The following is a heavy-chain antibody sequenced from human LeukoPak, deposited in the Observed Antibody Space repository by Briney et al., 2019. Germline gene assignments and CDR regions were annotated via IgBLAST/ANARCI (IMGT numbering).Heavy chain of an antibody. CDR3: AKGESGYYYSNWFDP. CDR1: GFTFDDYA. CDR2: ISWNSGNI. Sequence: GGSLRLSCAASGFTFDDYAMHWVRQAPGKGLEWVSGISWNSGNIGYADSVKGRFTISRDNAKNSLYLQMNSLRAEDTALYYCAKGESGYYYSNWFDPWGQGTLVTVSS. J-gene: IGHJ5*02. D-gene: IGHD3-22*01. V-gene: IGHV3-9*01.